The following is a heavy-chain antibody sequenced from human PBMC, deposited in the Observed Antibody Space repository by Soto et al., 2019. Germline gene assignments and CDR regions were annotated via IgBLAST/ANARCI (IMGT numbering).Heavy chain of an antibody. CDR1: GFTFSSYA. D-gene: IGHD3-22*01. CDR3: ARDRRLYYYGMDV. V-gene: IGHV3-30-3*01. CDR2: ISYDGSNK. J-gene: IGHJ6*02. Sequence: QVQLVESGGGVVQPGRSLRLSCAASGFTFSSYAMHWVRQAPGKGLEWVAVISYDGSNKYYADSVKGRFTISRDNSKNTLYLQMNSLRAEDTAVYYCARDRRLYYYGMDVWGQGTTVTVSS.